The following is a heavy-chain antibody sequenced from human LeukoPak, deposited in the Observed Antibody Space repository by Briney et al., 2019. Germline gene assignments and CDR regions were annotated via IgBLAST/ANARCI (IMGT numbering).Heavy chain of an antibody. Sequence: SETLSLTCTVSGGSTSSTSFFWGWVRQPPGKGLEWLASFYHGGSIYTSPSLMSRGTIFMDTSKDQFSLKMDSVTAADTAVYYCARGRVTMVRGLYRDYFDYWGQGTLVTVSS. D-gene: IGHD3-10*01. CDR2: FYHGGSI. CDR1: GGSTSSTSFF. J-gene: IGHJ4*02. V-gene: IGHV4-39*07. CDR3: ARGRVTMVRGLYRDYFDY.